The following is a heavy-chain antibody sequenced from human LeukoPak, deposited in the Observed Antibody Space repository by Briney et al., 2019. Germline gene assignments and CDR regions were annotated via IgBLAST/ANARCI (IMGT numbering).Heavy chain of an antibody. D-gene: IGHD3-9*01. V-gene: IGHV1-18*01. Sequence: ASVKVSCKASGYXXTSXGXXXXRXXXXQGXXWXGXXSXXXXXXNYTQXLQGRVNMTTDTSTSTAYMELRSLRSDDTAVYYCARDLAKKNDILTGYYYYYYGMDVWGQGTTVTVSS. CDR3: ARDLAKKNDILTGYYYYYYGMDV. CDR2: XSXXXXXX. CDR1: GYXXTSXG. J-gene: IGHJ6*02.